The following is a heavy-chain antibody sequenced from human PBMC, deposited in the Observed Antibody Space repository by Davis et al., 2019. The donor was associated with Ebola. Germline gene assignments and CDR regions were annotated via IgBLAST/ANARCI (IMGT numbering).Heavy chain of an antibody. CDR2: INPNSGGT. Sequence: AASVKVSCKASGYTFTGYYMHWVRQAPGQGLEWMGWINPNSGGTNYAQKFQGRVTMTRATSMTTAYMELNGLRSDDTAVYYCARAVPATQNLDYWGQGTLVTVSS. V-gene: IGHV1-2*02. J-gene: IGHJ4*02. CDR1: GYTFTGYY. CDR3: ARAVPATQNLDY. D-gene: IGHD2-15*01.